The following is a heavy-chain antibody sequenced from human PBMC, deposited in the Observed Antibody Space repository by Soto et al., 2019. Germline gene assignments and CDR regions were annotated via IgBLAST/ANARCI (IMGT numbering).Heavy chain of an antibody. CDR3: ARVGGLAARTFDY. CDR1: GGSNSDFY. J-gene: IGHJ4*02. CDR2: IYYSGSS. V-gene: IGHV4-59*01. Sequence: PSETQSLSWPVSGGSNSDFYWSWIRQPPGKGLEWIGYIYYSGSSNYNPSLKSRVTISVDTSKNQFSLNLRSMSPADTAVYYCARVGGLAARTFDYWGPGTLVTVSS. D-gene: IGHD6-6*01.